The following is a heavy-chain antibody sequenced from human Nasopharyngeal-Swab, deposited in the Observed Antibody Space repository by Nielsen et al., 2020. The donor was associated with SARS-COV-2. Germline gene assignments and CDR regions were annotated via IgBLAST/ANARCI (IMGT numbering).Heavy chain of an antibody. CDR1: GYTFTGYY. D-gene: IGHD1-26*01. CDR3: ARRAGGFSGSYLD. Sequence: ASVKVSCKASGYTFTGYYMHWVRQAPGQGLEWMGRINPNSGGTNYAQKFQGRVTMTRDTSISTAYMELSRLRSDDTAVYYRARRAGGFSGSYLDWGQGTLVTVSS. J-gene: IGHJ4*02. CDR2: INPNSGGT. V-gene: IGHV1-2*06.